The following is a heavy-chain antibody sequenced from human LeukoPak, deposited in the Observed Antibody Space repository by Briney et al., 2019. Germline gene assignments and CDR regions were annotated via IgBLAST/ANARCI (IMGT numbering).Heavy chain of an antibody. CDR2: ISGSGGST. Sequence: AGGSLRLSCAASGFSFSSYAMSWVRQAPGKGLEWVSGISGSGGSTYYADSVKGRFTISRDNSKHTLYLQMNSLGAEDTAVYSCAKMSGITMIRGVTSFDFWGQGTLVTVSS. V-gene: IGHV3-23*01. CDR3: AKMSGITMIRGVTSFDF. J-gene: IGHJ4*02. CDR1: GFSFSSYA. D-gene: IGHD3-10*01.